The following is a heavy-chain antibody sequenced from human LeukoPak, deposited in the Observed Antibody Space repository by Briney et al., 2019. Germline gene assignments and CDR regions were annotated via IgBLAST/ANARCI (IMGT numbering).Heavy chain of an antibody. CDR1: GYTFTSYY. D-gene: IGHD6-19*01. J-gene: IGHJ4*02. CDR3: ASPGGYSSGRYGDY. Sequence: ASVKVSCKASGYTFTSYYMHWVRQAPGQGLEWMGIINPSGGSTSYAQKFQGGVTMTRDTSISTAYMELSRLRSDDTAVYYCASPGGYSSGRYGDYWGQGTLVTVSS. V-gene: IGHV1-46*01. CDR2: INPSGGST.